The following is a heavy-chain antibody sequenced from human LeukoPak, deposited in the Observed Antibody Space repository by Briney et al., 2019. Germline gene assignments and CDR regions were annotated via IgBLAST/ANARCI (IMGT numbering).Heavy chain of an antibody. CDR1: GFTFSSYG. V-gene: IGHV3-33*01. D-gene: IGHD3-22*01. CDR3: AREVDNYYDSSGSLHY. CDR2: IWYDGSNK. Sequence: GGSLRLSCAASGFTFSSYGMQWVRRAPGKGLEWVAVIWYDGSNKYYADSVKGRFTISRDNSKNTLYLQMNSLRAEDTAVYYCAREVDNYYDSSGSLHYWGQGTLVTVSS. J-gene: IGHJ4*02.